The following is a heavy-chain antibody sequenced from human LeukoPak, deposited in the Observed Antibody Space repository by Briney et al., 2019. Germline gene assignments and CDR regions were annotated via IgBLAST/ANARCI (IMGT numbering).Heavy chain of an antibody. CDR1: GYTFTSYG. CDR2: ISAYNGNT. V-gene: IGHV1-18*01. CDR3: ARDPRPYDYGDPFDY. Sequence: ASVKVSCKASGYTFTSYGISWVRQAPGQGLEWMGWISAYNGNTNYAQKLQGRVTMTTDTSTSTAYMELSSLRSEDTAVYYCARDPRPYDYGDPFDYWGQGTLVTVSS. J-gene: IGHJ4*02. D-gene: IGHD4-17*01.